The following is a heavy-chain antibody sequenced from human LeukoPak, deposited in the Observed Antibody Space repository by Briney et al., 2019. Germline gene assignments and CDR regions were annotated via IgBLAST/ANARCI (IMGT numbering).Heavy chain of an antibody. CDR1: GGFISSSSYY. Sequence: KPSETLSLTCTVSGGFISSSSYYWGWIRQPPGKGLEWIASIYYSGSTYYNPSLESRVTISVDTSKNQFSLKLSSVTAADTAVYYCGLLWFGDLLWPGTYFQHWGQGTLVTVSS. D-gene: IGHD3-10*01. J-gene: IGHJ1*01. V-gene: IGHV4-39*01. CDR2: IYYSGST. CDR3: GLLWFGDLLWPGTYFQH.